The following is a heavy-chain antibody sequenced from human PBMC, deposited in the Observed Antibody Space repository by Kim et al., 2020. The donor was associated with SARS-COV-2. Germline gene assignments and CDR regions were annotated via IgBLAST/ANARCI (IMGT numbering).Heavy chain of an antibody. V-gene: IGHV4-59*01. Sequence: STGSTNYNPSLKRRVTISVDTSKNQFSLKRNSVTAADTAMYYCAEGGGGYWGQGTLVTVSS. CDR3: AEGGGGY. D-gene: IGHD3-16*01. J-gene: IGHJ4*02. CDR2: STGST.